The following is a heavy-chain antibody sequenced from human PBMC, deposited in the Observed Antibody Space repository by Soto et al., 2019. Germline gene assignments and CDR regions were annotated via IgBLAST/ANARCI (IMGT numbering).Heavy chain of an antibody. Sequence: EVQLVESGEGLVQPGGSLRLSCAASGFTFSSYAMHWVRQAPGKGLEYVPAISSNGGSTYYADSVKGRFTISRDNSKNTLYLQMGSLRAEDMAVYYCARARSVVAAIDYWGQGTLVTVSS. CDR3: ARARSVVAAIDY. V-gene: IGHV3-64*02. CDR2: ISSNGGST. J-gene: IGHJ4*02. CDR1: GFTFSSYA. D-gene: IGHD2-15*01.